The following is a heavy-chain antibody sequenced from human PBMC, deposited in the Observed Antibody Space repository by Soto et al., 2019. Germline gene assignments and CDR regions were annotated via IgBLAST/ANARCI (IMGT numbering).Heavy chain of an antibody. D-gene: IGHD6-6*01. CDR3: ARDQSPIAARPGPLDWFDP. CDR1: GFTFSDYY. Sequence: GGSLRLSCAASGFTFSDYYMSWIRQAPGKGLEWVSYISSSGSTIYYADSVKGRFTISRDNAKNSLYLQMNSLRAEDTAVYYCARDQSPIAARPGPLDWFDPWGQGTLVTVSS. CDR2: ISSSGSTI. V-gene: IGHV3-11*01. J-gene: IGHJ5*02.